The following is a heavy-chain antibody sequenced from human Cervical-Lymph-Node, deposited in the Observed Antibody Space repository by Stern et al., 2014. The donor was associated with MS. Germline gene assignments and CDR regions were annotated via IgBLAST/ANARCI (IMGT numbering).Heavy chain of an antibody. Sequence: QVQLVESGGGVVQPGRSLRLSCAASGFTFSSYGMHWVRQAPGKGLEWVAVIWYDGSNKYYADSVKGRFTISRDNSKNTLYLQMNSLRAEDTAVYYCARDPGGWFDPWGQGTLVTVSS. V-gene: IGHV3-33*01. J-gene: IGHJ5*02. D-gene: IGHD2-15*01. CDR2: IWYDGSNK. CDR1: GFTFSSYG. CDR3: ARDPGGWFDP.